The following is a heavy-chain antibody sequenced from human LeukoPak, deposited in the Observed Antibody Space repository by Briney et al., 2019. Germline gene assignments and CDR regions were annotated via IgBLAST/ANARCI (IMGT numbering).Heavy chain of an antibody. Sequence: SETLSLTCAAYGGSFSGYYWSWIRQPPGKGLEWIGEINHSGSTNYNPSLKSRVTISVDTSKNQFSLKLSSVTAADTAVYYCARHYYDSSGYYYVDYWGQGTLVTVSS. D-gene: IGHD3-22*01. CDR1: GGSFSGYY. V-gene: IGHV4-34*01. CDR3: ARHYYDSSGYYYVDY. CDR2: INHSGST. J-gene: IGHJ4*02.